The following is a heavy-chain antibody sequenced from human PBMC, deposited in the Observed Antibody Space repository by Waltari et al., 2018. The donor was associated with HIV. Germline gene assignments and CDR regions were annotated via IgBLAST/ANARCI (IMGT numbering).Heavy chain of an antibody. CDR2: ISTYKGQT. Sequence: QVQLVQSGAELRTPAASLRVSCQASRSTFSNYGFNWVRQAPGQGLEWIGWISTYKGQTIYAPKFQDRIALTTDTPTSTAYLELRSLRSDDTALYYCARGENNEHDTTGSDHWGQGTLLTVSS. CDR3: ARGENNEHDTTGSDH. CDR1: RSTFSNYG. J-gene: IGHJ4*02. V-gene: IGHV1-18*04. D-gene: IGHD3-10*01.